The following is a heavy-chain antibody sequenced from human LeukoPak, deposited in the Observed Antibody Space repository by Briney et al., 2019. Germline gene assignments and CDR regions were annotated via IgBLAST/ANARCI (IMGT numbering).Heavy chain of an antibody. CDR3: ARDRDYYDSSGYYPLDY. Sequence: ASVKVSCKASGYTFTGYYIHWVRQAPGQGLEWVGWINPNSGGTNYAQKFQGRVTMTKATSISTAYMELTRLTSDDTAVYYCARDRDYYDSSGYYPLDYWGQGSLVTVSS. CDR2: INPNSGGT. CDR1: GYTFTGYY. J-gene: IGHJ4*02. V-gene: IGHV1-2*02. D-gene: IGHD3-22*01.